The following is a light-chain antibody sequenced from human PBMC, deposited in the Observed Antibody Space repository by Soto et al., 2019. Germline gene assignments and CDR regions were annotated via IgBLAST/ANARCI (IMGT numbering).Light chain of an antibody. CDR2: WAS. V-gene: IGKV4-1*01. CDR1: QSVLYSSNNKNY. CDR3: HQLDDSPFT. J-gene: IGKJ3*01. Sequence: DIVMTQSPDSLDVSLGERATFNCKSSQSVLYSSNNKNYLAWYQQKPGQPPKLLIHWASTRESGVPDRFSGIASGTEFTLTIISLQAEDVAVYYCHQLDDSPFTFVPGTKADIK.